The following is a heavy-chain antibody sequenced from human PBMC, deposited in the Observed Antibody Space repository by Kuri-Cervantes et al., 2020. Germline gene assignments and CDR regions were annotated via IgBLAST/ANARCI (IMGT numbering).Heavy chain of an antibody. Sequence: GSLRLSCTVSGGSISAGSYYWGWIRQSPGKGLEWIGEINHSGSTNYNPSLKSRVTISVDTSKNQFSLKLSSVTAADTAVYYCARGITRPRGYFDLWGRGTLVTVSS. J-gene: IGHJ2*01. D-gene: IGHD3-10*01. CDR3: ARGITRPRGYFDL. CDR1: GGSISAGSYY. V-gene: IGHV4-39*07. CDR2: INHSGST.